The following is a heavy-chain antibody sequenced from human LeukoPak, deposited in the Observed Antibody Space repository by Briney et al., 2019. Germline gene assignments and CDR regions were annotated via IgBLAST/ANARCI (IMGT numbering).Heavy chain of an antibody. V-gene: IGHV4-4*09. J-gene: IGHJ4*02. CDR3: ARHGTGSNRYNY. D-gene: IGHD6-13*01. CDR2: IDTSGST. Sequence: SETLSLTCAVSGASISSHYWSWIRQPPGKGLEWIGYIDTSGSTIYNPSLKSRVTISVDTPKNQFSLKVSSVTAADTAVYYCARHGTGSNRYNYWVQGTQVTVSS. CDR1: GASISSHY.